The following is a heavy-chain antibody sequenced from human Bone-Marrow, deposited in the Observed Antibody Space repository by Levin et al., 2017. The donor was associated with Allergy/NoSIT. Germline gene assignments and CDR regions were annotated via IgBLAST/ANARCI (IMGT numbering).Heavy chain of an antibody. CDR2: IWYSGSRQ. Sequence: SCAASGFTFTSYGMHWVRQAPGKGLEWVAVIWYSGSRQYYGESVKGRFTISRDSSKNTLFLQMNNLTVEDTAVYFCARDIGYEATFYGLDVWGQGTMVTVSS. V-gene: IGHV3-33*01. J-gene: IGHJ6*02. D-gene: IGHD5-12*01. CDR1: GFTFTSYG. CDR3: ARDIGYEATFYGLDV.